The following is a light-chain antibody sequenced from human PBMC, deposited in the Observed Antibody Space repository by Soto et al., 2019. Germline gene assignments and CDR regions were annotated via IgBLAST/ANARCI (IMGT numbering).Light chain of an antibody. Sequence: QSVLTQPPSVSAAPGQTVTISCSGSSANIGNNYLSWYQQLPGTAPKLLIYDNNKRPSGIPDRFSGSKSGTSATLGITGLQTGDEADYYCGTWDSSLSAVVFGGGTKLTV. J-gene: IGLJ2*01. CDR2: DNN. V-gene: IGLV1-51*01. CDR1: SANIGNNY. CDR3: GTWDSSLSAVV.